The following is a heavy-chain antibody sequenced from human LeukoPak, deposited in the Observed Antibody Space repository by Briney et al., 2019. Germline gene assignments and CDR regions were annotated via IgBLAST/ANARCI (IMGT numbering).Heavy chain of an antibody. CDR3: ARGRYNWNYAVDY. D-gene: IGHD1-7*01. CDR2: ISSSSSYI. CDR1: GFTFSSYS. Sequence: GGSLRLSCAASGFTFSSYSMNWVRQAPGKGLEWVSSISSSSSYIYYADSVKGRFTISRDNAKNSLYLQMNSLRAEDTAGYYCARGRYNWNYAVDYWGQGTLVTVSS. J-gene: IGHJ4*02. V-gene: IGHV3-21*01.